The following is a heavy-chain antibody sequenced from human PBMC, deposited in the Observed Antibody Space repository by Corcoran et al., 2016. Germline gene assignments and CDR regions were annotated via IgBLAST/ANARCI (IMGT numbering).Heavy chain of an antibody. CDR1: GYTFSNSA. CDR2: MSASGGSA. D-gene: IGHD3-22*01. Sequence: EVQLLESGGGLVQSGGSLRLSCTASGYTFSNSAFSWVRQDPGKGLEWVSTMSASGGSADYGESVKGRFTITSASSRETLYLQMNSLRAEDTALYYCAKDQVSYYYDSACDYWAQGTLVTASS. CDR3: AKDQVSYYYDSACDY. J-gene: IGHJ4*02. V-gene: IGHV3-23*01.